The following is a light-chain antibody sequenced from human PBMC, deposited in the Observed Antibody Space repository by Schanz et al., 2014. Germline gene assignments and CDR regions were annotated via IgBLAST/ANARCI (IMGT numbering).Light chain of an antibody. J-gene: IGLJ2*01. CDR3: AAWDDSSNSRV. V-gene: IGLV1-47*02. Sequence: QSVLTQPPSASGTPGQRVTISCSGSSSNIGSNYVYWYQQLPGTAPKLLIYSNNQRPSGVPDRFSGSKSGTSASLAISGLRSEDEADYYCAAWDDSSNSRVFGGGTKLTVL. CDR1: SSNIGSNY. CDR2: SNN.